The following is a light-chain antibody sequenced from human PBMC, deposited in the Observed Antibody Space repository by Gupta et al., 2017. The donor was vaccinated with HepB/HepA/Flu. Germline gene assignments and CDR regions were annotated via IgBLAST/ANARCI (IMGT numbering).Light chain of an antibody. J-gene: IGKJ5*01. V-gene: IGKV1-9*01. CDR1: QGIRSY. CDR3: QQRKNFPIT. CDR2: VAS. Sequence: DIQLTQSPSFLSASVGDRVTITCRASQGIRSYLAWYQQKPGKAPKLLIYVASTLQSGVPSRVSGSGSGTEFTLTISSLQPEDFASYYCQQRKNFPITFGQGTRLEIK.